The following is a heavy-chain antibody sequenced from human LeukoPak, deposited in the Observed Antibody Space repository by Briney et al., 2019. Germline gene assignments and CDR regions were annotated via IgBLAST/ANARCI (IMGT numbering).Heavy chain of an antibody. V-gene: IGHV2-5*02. CDR1: GFSLTTGGVG. CDR2: IYWDDDK. D-gene: IGHD6-13*01. Sequence: SGPTLVKPTQTLTLTCTFSGFSLTTGGVGVGWIRQPPGKALEWLAVIYWDDDKRHSPSLKSRLTISKDTSKNQVVLTMTNMDPVDTATYYCAHRPPGAAGVEWSFDYWGQGTLVTVSS. J-gene: IGHJ4*02. CDR3: AHRPPGAAGVEWSFDY.